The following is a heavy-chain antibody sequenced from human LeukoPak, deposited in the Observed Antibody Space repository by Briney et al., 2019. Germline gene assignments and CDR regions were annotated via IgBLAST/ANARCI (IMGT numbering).Heavy chain of an antibody. Sequence: SETLSLTCTLSGGSISSYYWSWIRQPAGKGLEWIGRIYISGSTNYNPSLKSRVTMSVDTSKNQFSLKLSSVTAADTAVYYCARDRNYDRSFDYWGQGTLVTVSS. V-gene: IGHV4-4*07. D-gene: IGHD3-22*01. CDR3: ARDRNYDRSFDY. CDR2: IYISGST. J-gene: IGHJ4*02. CDR1: GGSISSYY.